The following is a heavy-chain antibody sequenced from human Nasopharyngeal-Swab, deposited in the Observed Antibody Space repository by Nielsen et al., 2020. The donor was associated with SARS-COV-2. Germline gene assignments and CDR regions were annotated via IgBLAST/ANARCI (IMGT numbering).Heavy chain of an antibody. Sequence: ASVKVSCKVSGYTLTELSMHWVRQAPGKGLEWMGGFDPEDGETIYAQKFRGRVTMTEDTSTDTAYMELSSLRSEDTAVYYCATDYALGGATTVDYWGQGTLVTVSS. CDR2: FDPEDGET. CDR3: ATDYALGGATTVDY. J-gene: IGHJ4*02. V-gene: IGHV1-24*01. D-gene: IGHD1-26*01. CDR1: GYTLTELS.